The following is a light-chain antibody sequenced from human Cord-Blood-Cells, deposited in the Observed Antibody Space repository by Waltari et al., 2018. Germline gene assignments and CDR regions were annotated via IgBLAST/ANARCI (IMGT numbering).Light chain of an antibody. Sequence: QSALTQPASVSGSPGQSIPISCTGTSSALGSYNLVPWYQQHPGKAPKLMIYEGSKRPSGVSNRFSGSKSGNTASLTISGLQAEDEADYYCCSYAGSSTWVFGGGTKLTVL. CDR3: CSYAGSSTWV. CDR2: EGS. V-gene: IGLV2-23*01. CDR1: SSALGSYNL. J-gene: IGLJ3*02.